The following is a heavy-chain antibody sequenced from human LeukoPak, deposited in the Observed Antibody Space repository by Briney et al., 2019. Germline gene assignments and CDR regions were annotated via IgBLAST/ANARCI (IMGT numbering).Heavy chain of an antibody. CDR2: IYNSGST. CDR3: ARVTYSSGWNDY. CDR1: GGSISRGSYY. Sequence: SETLSLTCSVSGGSISRGSYYWNWIRQPAGKGLEWMGRIYNSGSTNYNPSLKSRVTISTDMSKNQFSLKLTSVTAADTAVYYCARVTYSSGWNDYWGQGTLVTVSS. J-gene: IGHJ4*02. D-gene: IGHD6-19*01. V-gene: IGHV4-61*02.